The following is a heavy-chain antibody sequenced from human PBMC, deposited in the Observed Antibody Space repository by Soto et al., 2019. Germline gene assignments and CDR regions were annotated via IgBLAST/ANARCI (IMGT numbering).Heavy chain of an antibody. V-gene: IGHV1-69*13. CDR1: GGTFSSYA. CDR2: IIPIFGTA. CDR3: ASNEGGVVVVQAQREYYSYYYVMDV. J-gene: IGHJ6*02. Sequence: SVKVSCKASGGTFSSYAISWVRQAPGQGLEWMGGIIPIFGTANYAQKFQGRVTITADESTSTAYMELSSLRSEDTAVYYCASNEGGVVVVQAQREYYSYYYVMDVWGQGTPVTVSS. D-gene: IGHD2-2*01.